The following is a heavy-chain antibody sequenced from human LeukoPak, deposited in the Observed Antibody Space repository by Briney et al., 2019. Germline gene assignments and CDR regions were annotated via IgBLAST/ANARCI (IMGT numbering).Heavy chain of an antibody. Sequence: GGSLRLSCAASGFTFDNYAMHWVRQAPGKGLEWVSGISWNSGSIGYADSVKGRFTISRDNAKNSLYLQMNSLRVDDTAVYFCARGTYRSSSPSIGMPYYLDYWGQGILVTVSS. J-gene: IGHJ4*02. D-gene: IGHD6-6*01. CDR1: GFTFDNYA. CDR3: ARGTYRSSSPSIGMPYYLDY. CDR2: ISWNSGSI. V-gene: IGHV3-9*01.